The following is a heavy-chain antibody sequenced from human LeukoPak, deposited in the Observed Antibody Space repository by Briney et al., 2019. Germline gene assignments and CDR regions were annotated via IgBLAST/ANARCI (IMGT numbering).Heavy chain of an antibody. J-gene: IGHJ4*02. CDR2: ISPYNGNT. CDR1: GYTFINYG. Sequence: ASVKVSCKASGYTFINYGISWVRQAPGQGLEWMGWISPYNGNTYYAQNLQGRVTMTTDTSTSTAYMELRRLRSGGTVVYYRARDGEETVTIGDYGAQGPLVTVSS. D-gene: IGHD3-10*01. V-gene: IGHV1-18*01. CDR3: ARDGEETVTIGDY.